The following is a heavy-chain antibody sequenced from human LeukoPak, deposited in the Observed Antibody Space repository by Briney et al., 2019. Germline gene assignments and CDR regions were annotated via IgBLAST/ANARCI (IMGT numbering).Heavy chain of an antibody. Sequence: GESLKISCQVSGFNFLSYRIAWVRQRAREGLEWMGIIHPGDSEVTYSPSFQGQVTISADKSTNTAFLQWSGLKASDTGIYFCARRSTISGRVTAFDYWGQGTPVIVSS. D-gene: IGHD3-3*01. CDR1: GFNFLSYR. CDR3: ARRSTISGRVTAFDY. V-gene: IGHV5-51*01. CDR2: IHPGDSEV. J-gene: IGHJ4*02.